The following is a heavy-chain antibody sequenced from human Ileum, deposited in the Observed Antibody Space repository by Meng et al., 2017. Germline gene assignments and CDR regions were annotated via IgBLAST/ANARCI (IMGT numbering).Heavy chain of an antibody. J-gene: IGHJ4*02. CDR3: ARDPGREGPIDY. CDR1: CFTFNNYG. D-gene: IGHD1-26*01. Sequence: QVLLVVAGGGVCQPGTSRRLFCVASCFTFNNYGMHWVRQAPGKGLEWVAVIWHDGKNKYYGDSVKDRFTISRDNSKNILYLQLTSLTAEDTAVYYCARDPGREGPIDYWGQGTLVTASS. CDR2: IWHDGKNK. V-gene: IGHV3-33*01.